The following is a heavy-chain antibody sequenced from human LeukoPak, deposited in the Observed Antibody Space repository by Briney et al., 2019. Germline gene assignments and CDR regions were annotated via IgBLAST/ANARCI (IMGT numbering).Heavy chain of an antibody. Sequence: AGTLSLTCTVSGGSFRSYYWGWIRQPPGKGLEWIGYTYTSGSSNYNPSLKSRVTISVDTSKNQFSLKLSSVTAAATAVYYWARRAAYSSSWSQNYYYYYYMDVWGKGTTVTVSS. CDR1: GGSFRSYY. D-gene: IGHD6-13*01. V-gene: IGHV4-4*09. CDR3: ARRAAYSSSWSQNYYYYYYMDV. CDR2: TYTSGSS. J-gene: IGHJ6*03.